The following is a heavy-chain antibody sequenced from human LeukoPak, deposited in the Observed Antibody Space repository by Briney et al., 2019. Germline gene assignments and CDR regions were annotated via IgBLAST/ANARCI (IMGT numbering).Heavy chain of an antibody. V-gene: IGHV1-2*02. Sequence: ASVTVSCKAFGYTFTSYGVNWERQAPGQGLEWMGWINPNSGDTNFAQKFQGRVTMTRDTSISTAYMELSRLRSDDTAVYYCARGPLGVVPAAIGHYYYYYMDVWGKGTTVTVSS. CDR3: ARGPLGVVPAAIGHYYYYYMDV. CDR2: INPNSGDT. D-gene: IGHD2-2*02. J-gene: IGHJ6*03. CDR1: GYTFTSYG.